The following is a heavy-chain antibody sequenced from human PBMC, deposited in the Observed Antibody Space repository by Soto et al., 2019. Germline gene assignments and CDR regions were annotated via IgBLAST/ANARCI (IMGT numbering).Heavy chain of an antibody. CDR2: ISTYNGYR. D-gene: IGHD1-26*01. Sequence: ASVKVSCKASGYTFTNYVISWVLQAPGHGLEWLGWISTYNGYRDFAQKVQGRVTMTTDTSTTTAYMELRSLRSNDTDVYYCARSRAGGTWEQYPSFYFDYWGQGALVTVSS. V-gene: IGHV1-18*01. J-gene: IGHJ4*02. CDR1: GYTFTNYV. CDR3: ARSRAGGTWEQYPSFYFDY.